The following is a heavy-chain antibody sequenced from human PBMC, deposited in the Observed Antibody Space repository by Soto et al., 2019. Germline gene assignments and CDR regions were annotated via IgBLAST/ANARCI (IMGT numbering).Heavy chain of an antibody. CDR3: ASRYCSSTSCYAAPFPYWSDP. D-gene: IGHD2-2*01. V-gene: IGHV1-69*06. CDR2: LILLFGTA. Sequence: SVKVSCKASGGPFSSYAISWARQAAGQGLEWMGGLILLFGTANYAKEFQGRVTISADKAASSAYTELLGLRTENTAGYYCASRYCSSTSCYAAPFPYWSDPCGQGTLVTVSS. CDR1: GGPFSSYA. J-gene: IGHJ5*02.